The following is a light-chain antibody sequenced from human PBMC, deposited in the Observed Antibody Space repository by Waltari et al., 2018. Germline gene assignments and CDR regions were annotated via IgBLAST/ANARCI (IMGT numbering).Light chain of an antibody. CDR1: QNINSW. Sequence: DIQMTQSPSTLSASVGDRVSITCRASQNINSWLAWYRQRPGKAPQLLVHKTSTLHTGVSPRFSGSASGPDFILTISSLQPDDSATYYCQQYNTYLGTFGQGTKLEIK. V-gene: IGKV1-5*03. CDR3: QQYNTYLGT. CDR2: KTS. J-gene: IGKJ2*01.